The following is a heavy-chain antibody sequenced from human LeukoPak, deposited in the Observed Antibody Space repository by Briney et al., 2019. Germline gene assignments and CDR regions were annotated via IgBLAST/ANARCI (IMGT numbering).Heavy chain of an antibody. Sequence: SETLSLTCAVYGGSFSGYYWSWIRQPPGKGLEWIGEINHSGSTNYNPSLKSRVTISVDTSKNQFSLKLSSVTGADTAVYYCARHISSWYVMAFDYWGQGTLVTVSS. CDR2: INHSGST. J-gene: IGHJ4*02. CDR3: ARHISSWYVMAFDY. CDR1: GGSFSGYY. D-gene: IGHD6-13*01. V-gene: IGHV4-34*01.